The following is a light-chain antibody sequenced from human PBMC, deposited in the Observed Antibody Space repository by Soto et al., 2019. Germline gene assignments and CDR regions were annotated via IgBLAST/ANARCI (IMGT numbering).Light chain of an antibody. J-gene: IGKJ4*01. V-gene: IGKV1-39*01. CDR2: VES. Sequence: DVQVTQSPSSLSASVGDRVTITCRASQNINNYLNWYQQKAGKAPKLLISVESNLQSGVPSRFSGRGSGTEFTLTISSLQPEDFATYYCQQSYTTPLTFGGGTKVEI. CDR3: QQSYTTPLT. CDR1: QNINNY.